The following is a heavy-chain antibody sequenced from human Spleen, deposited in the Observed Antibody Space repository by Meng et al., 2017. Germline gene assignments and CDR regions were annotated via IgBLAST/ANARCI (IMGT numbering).Heavy chain of an antibody. CDR2: INHSGST. D-gene: IGHD5-24*01. J-gene: IGHJ4*02. V-gene: IGHV4-34*01. Sequence: QGQLPHWGAGLLKPSETLSLTCVGSGGSFSDYYWSWIRQPPGKGLEWIGEINHSGSTNYNPSLESRATISVDTSQNNFSLKVSSVTAADSAVYYCARGPTRMAHDFDYWGQGTLVTVSS. CDR3: ARGPTRMAHDFDY. CDR1: GGSFSDYY.